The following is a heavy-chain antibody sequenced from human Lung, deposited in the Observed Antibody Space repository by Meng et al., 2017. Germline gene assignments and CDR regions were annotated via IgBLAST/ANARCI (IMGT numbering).Heavy chain of an antibody. CDR3: VRRIEYSSSSGY. J-gene: IGHJ4*02. D-gene: IGHD6-6*01. Sequence: EVQLLESGGGLVQPGGSPRLACVASGFTFSSYAMTWVRQAPGKGLEWVSSISGSGGSTYYADSVRGRFTISRDNSKNTVYLQMNSLRAEDTAIYYCVRRIEYSSSSGYWCQGTLVTVSS. CDR2: ISGSGGST. V-gene: IGHV3-23*01. CDR1: GFTFSSYA.